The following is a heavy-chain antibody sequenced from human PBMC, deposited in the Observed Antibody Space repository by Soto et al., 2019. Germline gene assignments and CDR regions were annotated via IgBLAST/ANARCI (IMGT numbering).Heavy chain of an antibody. J-gene: IGHJ4*02. V-gene: IGHV3-23*01. Sequence: EVQLLESGGGLVQPGGSLRLSCAASGFTFSSYAMSWVRQAPGKGLEWVSAITGSGGSTYYADSVKGRFTISRDNSKNTLYLQVNSLRAEDTAVYYCAKDRIAVAGGASDYWGQGTLVTVSS. CDR3: AKDRIAVAGGASDY. D-gene: IGHD6-19*01. CDR1: GFTFSSYA. CDR2: ITGSGGST.